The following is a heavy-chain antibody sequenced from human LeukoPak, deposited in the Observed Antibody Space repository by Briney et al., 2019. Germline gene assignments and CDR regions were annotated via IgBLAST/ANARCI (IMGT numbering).Heavy chain of an antibody. CDR3: ASQRRVDLGFAFNL. V-gene: IGHV3-66*04. CDR1: GFTVSSNY. Sequence: GGSLRLSCAASGFTVSSNYVNWVRQAPGKGLEWVSVIYSGGSAYYADSVKGRITISRDNSKNTLYLQMNSLRADDTAVYYCASQRRVDLGFAFNLWGQGTMVTVSS. J-gene: IGHJ3*01. CDR2: IYSGGSA. D-gene: IGHD3-9*01.